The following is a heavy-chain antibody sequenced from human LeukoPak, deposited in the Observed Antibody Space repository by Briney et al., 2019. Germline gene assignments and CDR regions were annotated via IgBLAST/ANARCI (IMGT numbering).Heavy chain of an antibody. V-gene: IGHV1-2*02. D-gene: IGHD3-22*01. Sequence: ASVKVSCKASGYTFTGYYMHWVRQATGQGLEWMGWINPNSGGTNYAQKFQGRVTMTRDTSISTAYMELSRLRSDDTAVYYCAREGDDSSGYYAGWGQGTLVTVSS. CDR3: AREGDDSSGYYAG. J-gene: IGHJ4*02. CDR2: INPNSGGT. CDR1: GYTFTGYY.